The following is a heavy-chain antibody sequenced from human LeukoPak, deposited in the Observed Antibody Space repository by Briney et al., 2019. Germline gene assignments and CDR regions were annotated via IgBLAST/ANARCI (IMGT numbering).Heavy chain of an antibody. J-gene: IGHJ4*02. Sequence: GGSLRLSCAASGFTFSSYWMHWVRQVSGKGLMWVSRMKGEGSSIRYADSVKGRFTISRDNAKNTLYLQMNRLRGEDTAVYYCARVGGAAGRAFDYWGQGTLVTVSS. CDR2: MKGEGSSI. CDR3: ARVGGAAGRAFDY. V-gene: IGHV3-74*01. D-gene: IGHD6-25*01. CDR1: GFTFSSYW.